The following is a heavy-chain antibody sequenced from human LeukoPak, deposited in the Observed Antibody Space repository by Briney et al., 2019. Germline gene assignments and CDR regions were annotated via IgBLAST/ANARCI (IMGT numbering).Heavy chain of an antibody. CDR3: ARSSSSWYPLFDY. D-gene: IGHD6-13*01. Sequence: GGSLRLSCAASGFTFSSYAMHWVRQAPGKGLEWVGRIRNKANSYTTEYAASVKGRITISRDDSKNSLYLQMNSLQTEDTAVYYCARSSSSWYPLFDYWGQGTLVTVSS. CDR1: GFTFSSYA. J-gene: IGHJ4*02. V-gene: IGHV3-72*01. CDR2: IRNKANSYTT.